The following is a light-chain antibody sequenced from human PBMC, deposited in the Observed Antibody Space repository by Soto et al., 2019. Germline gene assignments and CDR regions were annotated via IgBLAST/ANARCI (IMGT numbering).Light chain of an antibody. CDR1: SSNIGNNY. CDR3: GTWDSSLSVHV. CDR2: DNN. Sequence: QSVLTQPPSVSAAPGQKVTISCSGSSSNIGNNYVSWYQQLPGTAPKLLIYDNNKRPSGIPDRFSGSKSGTSATLGITGLQTGHEADYYCGTWDSSLSVHVFGTGTKVTVL. J-gene: IGLJ1*01. V-gene: IGLV1-51*01.